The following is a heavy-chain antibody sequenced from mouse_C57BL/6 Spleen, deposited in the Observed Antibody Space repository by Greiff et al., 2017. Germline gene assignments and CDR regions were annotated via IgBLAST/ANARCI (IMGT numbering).Heavy chain of an antibody. J-gene: IGHJ2*01. CDR2: INPGSGGT. V-gene: IGHV1-54*01. D-gene: IGHD1-1*01. Sequence: QVQLQQSGAELVRPGTSVKVSCKASGYAFTNYLIEWVKQRPGQGLEWIGVINPGSGGTNYNEKFKGKATLTVDKSSSTAYMQLSCLTSEDSAVYFCARRDTTVVFDYWGQGTTLTVSS. CDR1: GYAFTNYL. CDR3: ARRDTTVVFDY.